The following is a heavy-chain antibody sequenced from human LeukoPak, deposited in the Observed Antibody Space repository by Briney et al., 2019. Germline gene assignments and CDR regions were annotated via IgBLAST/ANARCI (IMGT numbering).Heavy chain of an antibody. CDR3: AIEQWELKY. CDR2: ISGSGGTT. CDR1: GFTFYKSG. Sequence: QPGGSLRLSCAASGFTFYKSGMGWVRQAPGKGLEWVSAISGSGGTTYYADSVKGRFTISRDESKNTLYLQMNSLKAEDTAVYYCAIEQWELKYWGQGTLVTVSS. J-gene: IGHJ4*02. V-gene: IGHV3-23*01. D-gene: IGHD1-26*01.